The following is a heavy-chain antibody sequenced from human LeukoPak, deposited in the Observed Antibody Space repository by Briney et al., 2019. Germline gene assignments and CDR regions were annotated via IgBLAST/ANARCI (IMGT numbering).Heavy chain of an antibody. D-gene: IGHD3-3*01. CDR3: ARDLIGSIFGMSDYYYYYMDV. J-gene: IGHJ6*03. CDR2: ISAYNGNT. V-gene: IGHV1-18*01. CDR1: GYTFTSYG. Sequence: GASVKVSCKASGYTFTSYGISWVRRAPGQGLEWMGWISAYNGNTNYAQKLQGRVTMTTDTSTSTAYMELRSLRSDDTAVYYCARDLIGSIFGMSDYYYYYMDVWGKGTTVTVSS.